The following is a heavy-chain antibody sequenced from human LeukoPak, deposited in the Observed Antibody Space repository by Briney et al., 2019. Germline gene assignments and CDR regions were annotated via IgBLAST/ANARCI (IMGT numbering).Heavy chain of an antibody. CDR2: IYHSGST. CDR1: GGSISSGGYS. D-gene: IGHD4-17*01. J-gene: IGHJ4*02. V-gene: IGHV4-30-2*01. CDR3: ASYYGDSGSLDY. Sequence: MPSETLSLTCAVSGGSISSGGYSWSWIRQPPGKGLEWIGYIYHSGSTYYNPSLKSRVTISVDRSKNQFSLKLSSVTAADTAVYYCASYYGDSGSLDYWGQGTLVTVSS.